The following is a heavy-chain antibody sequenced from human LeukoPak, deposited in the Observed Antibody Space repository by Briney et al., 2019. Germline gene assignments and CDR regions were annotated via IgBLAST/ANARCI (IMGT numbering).Heavy chain of an antibody. Sequence: GGSLRLSCAASGSIPFNSYSMSWVRPAPGKGLEWVSAITSSGETTYYADSVKGRFTISRDNSKNMVYLQMNSPRAEDAATYYCAKMQGYFDYWGQGSLVTVSS. J-gene: IGHJ4*02. CDR2: ITSSGETT. CDR1: GSIPFNSYS. V-gene: IGHV3-23*01. CDR3: AKMQGYFDY.